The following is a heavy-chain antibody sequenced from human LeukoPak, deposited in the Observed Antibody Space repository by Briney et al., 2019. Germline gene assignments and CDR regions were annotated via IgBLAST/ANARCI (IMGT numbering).Heavy chain of an antibody. V-gene: IGHV4-4*02. CDR2: ITLTGRT. D-gene: IGHD1-26*01. CDR3: ARDSGPYYPFGY. CDR1: GGSITSTNW. Sequence: PSETLSLTCGVSGGSITSTNWWSWVRQPPGQGLEWFGEITLTGRTNYNPSLIGRVIMSIDESRNQLSLTLTSVTAADTAMYYCARDSGPYYPFGYWGQGTLVVVPS. J-gene: IGHJ4*02.